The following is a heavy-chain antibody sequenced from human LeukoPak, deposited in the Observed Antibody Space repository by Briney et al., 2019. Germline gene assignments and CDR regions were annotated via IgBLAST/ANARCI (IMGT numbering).Heavy chain of an antibody. D-gene: IGHD5-18*01. CDR2: IIPILGIA. CDR1: GGTFSSYA. Sequence: GASVKVSCKASGGTFSSYAISWGRQAPGQGLEWMGRIIPILGIANYAQKFQGRVTITADKSTSTAYMELSSLRSEDTAVYYCARDLVDTAMDDYYYYGMDVWGQGTTVTVSS. CDR3: ARDLVDTAMDDYYYYGMDV. V-gene: IGHV1-69*04. J-gene: IGHJ6*02.